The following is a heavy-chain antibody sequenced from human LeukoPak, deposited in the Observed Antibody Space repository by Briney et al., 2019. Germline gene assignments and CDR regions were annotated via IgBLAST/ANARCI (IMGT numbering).Heavy chain of an antibody. CDR1: GFTFSSYE. CDR2: ISSSGRTI. V-gene: IGHV3-48*03. CDR3: ARDLQVTSVTTDHYFDY. J-gene: IGHJ4*02. D-gene: IGHD4-17*01. Sequence: PGGSLRLSCAASGFTFSSYEMNWVRQAPGKGLEWVSYISSSGRTISYADSVKGRFTISRDNSKNTLYLQMNSPRAEDTAVYYCARDLQVTSVTTDHYFDYWGQGTLVTVSS.